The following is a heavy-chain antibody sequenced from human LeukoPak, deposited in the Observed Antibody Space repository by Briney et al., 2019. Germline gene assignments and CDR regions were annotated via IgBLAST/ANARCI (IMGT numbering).Heavy chain of an antibody. CDR2: ISGSGDRT. CDR1: GFTFSSYA. CDR3: AKLLTSGYYSTLYYYGLDV. D-gene: IGHD3-3*01. V-gene: IGHV3-23*01. Sequence: PGGSLRLSCVASGFTFSSYAMNWVRQAPGKGLEWVSAISGSGDRTYYADSVRGRFTNSRDNSKNSLSPQLSGLRADDTAVYFCAKLLTSGYYSTLYYYGLDVWGPGTTVTVSS. J-gene: IGHJ6*02.